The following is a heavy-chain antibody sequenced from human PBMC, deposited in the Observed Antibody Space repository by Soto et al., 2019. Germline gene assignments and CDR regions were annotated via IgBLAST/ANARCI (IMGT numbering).Heavy chain of an antibody. J-gene: IGHJ3*02. CDR3: AKGGSGSYSNAFDI. CDR1: GGSISSSSYY. CDR2: IYYSGST. D-gene: IGHD3-10*01. Sequence: QLQLQESGPGLVKPSETLSLTCTVSGGSISSSSYYWGWIRQPPGKGLEWIGSIYYSGSTYYNPSHKSRVTIXVXTPXNQFSLKLSSVPAADTAVYYCAKGGSGSYSNAFDIWGQGTMVTVSS. V-gene: IGHV4-39*01.